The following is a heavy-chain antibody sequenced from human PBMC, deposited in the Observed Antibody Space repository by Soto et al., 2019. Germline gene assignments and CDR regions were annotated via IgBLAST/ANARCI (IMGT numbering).Heavy chain of an antibody. V-gene: IGHV3-33*01. CDR3: ATASIAAAGTGAFDI. J-gene: IGHJ3*02. D-gene: IGHD6-13*01. Sequence: GGSLRLSCAASGFTFSSYGMHWVRQAPGKGLEWVAVIWYDGSNKYYADSVKGRFTISRDNSKNTLYLQMNSLRAEDAAVYYCATASIAAAGTGAFDIWGQGTMVTVSS. CDR2: IWYDGSNK. CDR1: GFTFSSYG.